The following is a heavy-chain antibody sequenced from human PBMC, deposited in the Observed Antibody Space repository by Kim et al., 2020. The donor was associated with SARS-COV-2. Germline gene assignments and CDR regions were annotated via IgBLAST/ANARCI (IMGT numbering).Heavy chain of an antibody. CDR3: ARDGRYDSSGYYLPDYGMDV. CDR2: IYYSGST. J-gene: IGHJ6*02. Sequence: SETLSLTCTVSGGSISSYYWSWIRQPPGKGLEWIGYIYYSGSTNYNPSLKSRVTISVDTSKNQFSLKLSSVTAADTAVYYCARDGRYDSSGYYLPDYGMDVWGQGTTVTVSS. CDR1: GGSISSYY. D-gene: IGHD3-22*01. V-gene: IGHV4-59*01.